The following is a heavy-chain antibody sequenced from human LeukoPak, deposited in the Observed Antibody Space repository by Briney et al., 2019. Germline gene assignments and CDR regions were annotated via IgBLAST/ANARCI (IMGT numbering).Heavy chain of an antibody. CDR1: GFTFSSYS. D-gene: IGHD3-10*01. CDR2: ISSSSSTI. CDR3: AKDSAFYYIDV. Sequence: PGGSLRLSCAASGFTFSSYSMNWVHQAPGKGLEWVSYISSSSSTIYYADAVKGRFTISRDNSKNTLYLQMNSLKGDDTAVYYCAKDSAFYYIDVWGKGTTVIISS. J-gene: IGHJ6*03. V-gene: IGHV3-48*01.